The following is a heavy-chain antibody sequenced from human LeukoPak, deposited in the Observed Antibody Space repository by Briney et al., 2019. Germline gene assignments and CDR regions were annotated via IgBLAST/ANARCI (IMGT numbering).Heavy chain of an antibody. V-gene: IGHV4-61*01. Sequence: KPSQTLSLTCTVSGASVSSGSYYWSWIRPPPGKGLEWIGSIYYSGSTNYNPALRSRVTISVDTSKNHFSLKLSSVTAADTAVYYCARHRYGDSVGDYWGQGTLVTVSS. J-gene: IGHJ4*02. CDR3: ARHRYGDSVGDY. CDR2: IYYSGST. CDR1: GASVSSGSYY. D-gene: IGHD4-17*01.